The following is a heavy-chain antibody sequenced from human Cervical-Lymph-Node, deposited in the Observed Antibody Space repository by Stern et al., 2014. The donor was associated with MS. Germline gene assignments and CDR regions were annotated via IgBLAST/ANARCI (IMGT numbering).Heavy chain of an antibody. Sequence: MQLVESGGGVVQPGRSLRLSCAASGFTFSSYGLPWVRQAPGKGLEWVAVIWSDGSNKYYADSVKGRITISRDTSKNTLYLQMNSLRAEDMAVYYCAMFGGGNYFDYWGQGTLVTVSS. CDR1: GFTFSSYG. V-gene: IGHV3-33*01. CDR3: AMFGGGNYFDY. D-gene: IGHD3-10*02. J-gene: IGHJ4*02. CDR2: IWSDGSNK.